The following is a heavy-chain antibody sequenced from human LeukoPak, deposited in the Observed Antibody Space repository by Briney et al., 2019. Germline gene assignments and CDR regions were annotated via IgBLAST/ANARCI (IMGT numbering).Heavy chain of an antibody. CDR2: ISAYNGNT. V-gene: IGHV1-18*01. CDR3: ARRVATIGGYYYYYYMDV. Sequence: GASVKVSCKASGYTFTCYGISWVRQAPGQGLEGMGWISAYNGNTNYAQKLQGRVTMTTDTSTSTAYMELRSLRSDDTAVYYCARRVATIGGYYYYYYMDVWGKGTTVTVSS. D-gene: IGHD5-12*01. CDR1: GYTFTCYG. J-gene: IGHJ6*03.